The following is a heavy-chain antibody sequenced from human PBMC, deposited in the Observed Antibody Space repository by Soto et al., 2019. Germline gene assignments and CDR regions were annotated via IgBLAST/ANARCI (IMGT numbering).Heavy chain of an antibody. Sequence: PSETLSLTCSVSGDAVSSVSYYWGWVRQTPGKGLEWIGNIYYTGHTFYNPSLKSRVTISVDTSKNQFSLNLTSVTAADTAVYFCGRQYDFWSPYYYTMDVWGQGTTVTVSS. CDR1: GDAVSSVSYY. CDR2: IYYTGHT. J-gene: IGHJ6*02. V-gene: IGHV4-39*01. D-gene: IGHD3-3*01. CDR3: GRQYDFWSPYYYTMDV.